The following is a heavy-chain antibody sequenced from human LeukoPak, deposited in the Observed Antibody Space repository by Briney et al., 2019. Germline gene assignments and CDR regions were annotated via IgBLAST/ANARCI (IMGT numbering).Heavy chain of an antibody. CDR3: ARLPVPTVARGIYFDY. CDR1: GFTVSSNY. D-gene: IGHD4-23*01. J-gene: IGHJ4*02. Sequence: GGSLRLSCAASGFTVSSNYMSWVRQAPGKGLEWVSVIYSGGSTYYADSVKGRFTISRDNSKNTLYLQMNSLRAEDTAVYYCARLPVPTVARGIYFDYWGQGTLVTVSS. CDR2: IYSGGST. V-gene: IGHV3-53*01.